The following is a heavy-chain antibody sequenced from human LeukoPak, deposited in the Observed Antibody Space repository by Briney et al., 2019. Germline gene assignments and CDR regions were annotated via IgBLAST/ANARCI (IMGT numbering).Heavy chain of an antibody. CDR3: ARDWSSAGAFDI. D-gene: IGHD6-6*01. V-gene: IGHV4-59*01. CDR1: GGSISSYY. CDR2: IYYSGST. J-gene: IGHJ3*02. Sequence: SETLSLTCTVSGGSISSYYWSWIRQPPGKGLEWIGYIYYSGSTNYNPSLKSRVTISVDKSKNQFSLKLTSVTAADTAVYYCARDWSSAGAFDIWGQGTMVTVSS.